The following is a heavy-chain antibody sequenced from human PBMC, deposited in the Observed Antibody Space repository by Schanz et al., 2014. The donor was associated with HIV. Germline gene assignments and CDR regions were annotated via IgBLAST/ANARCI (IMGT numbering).Heavy chain of an antibody. CDR3: ARDVSRDSSGHYSDYYYGMDV. V-gene: IGHV3-30-3*01. CDR1: GFTFSSYA. J-gene: IGHJ6*02. Sequence: QVQLVESGGGVVQPGRSLRLSCAASGFTFSSYAMHWVRQAPGKGMGWVAVISYDGSNKNYTDSVKGRFTISRGNSKNTLYLQMNSLRAEDTAVYYCARDVSRDSSGHYSDYYYGMDVWGQGTTVTVSS. D-gene: IGHD3-22*01. CDR2: ISYDGSNK.